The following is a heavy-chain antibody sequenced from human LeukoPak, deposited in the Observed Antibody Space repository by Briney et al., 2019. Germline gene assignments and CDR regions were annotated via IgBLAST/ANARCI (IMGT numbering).Heavy chain of an antibody. V-gene: IGHV1-18*01. J-gene: IGHJ4*02. CDR3: ARDEDLGDPSIGYFDY. Sequence: ASVKVSCKASGYTFTSYGISWVRQAPGQGLEWMGWISAYNGNTNYAQKFQGRVTITADKSTTTVYMELRSLRSEDTAVYYCARDEDLGDPSIGYFDYWGQGTLVTVSS. CDR1: GYTFTSYG. CDR2: ISAYNGNT. D-gene: IGHD2-2*03.